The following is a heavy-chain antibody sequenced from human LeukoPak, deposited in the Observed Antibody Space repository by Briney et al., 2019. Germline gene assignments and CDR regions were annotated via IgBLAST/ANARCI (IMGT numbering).Heavy chain of an antibody. V-gene: IGHV1-8*01. J-gene: IGHJ5*02. CDR2: MSPNSGDT. D-gene: IGHD4-17*01. CDR3: ARAPDYGDYDLGLAWFDP. CDR1: GYTFTSYD. Sequence: ASVKVSCKASGYTFTSYDFNWVRQATGQRPEWMGWMSPNSGDTGYAQKFQDRVTMTRNTSISTAYMELSSLRSEDTAVYYCARAPDYGDYDLGLAWFDPWGQGTLVTVSS.